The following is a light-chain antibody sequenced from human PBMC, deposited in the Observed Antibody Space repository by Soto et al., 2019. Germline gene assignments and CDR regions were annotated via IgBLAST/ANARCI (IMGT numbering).Light chain of an antibody. V-gene: IGKV3-11*01. CDR2: DTS. CDR3: QQRSNWPLT. CDR1: QSVNNF. J-gene: IGKJ4*01. Sequence: EIVLTQSPATLSLYPGERATLSCRASQSVNNFLAWYQQKPGQAPRLLIYDTSNRATGVPARFSGSGSGTDFTITISTLEHEDVAVYYCQQRSNWPLTFGGGTKVEIK.